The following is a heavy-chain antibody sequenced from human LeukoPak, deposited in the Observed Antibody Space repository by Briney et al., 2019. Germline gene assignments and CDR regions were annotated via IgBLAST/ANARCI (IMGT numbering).Heavy chain of an antibody. Sequence: GASVKVSCKASGYTLTSHYMHWVRQAPGQGFQWMGIINPSGGTTTYAEKFQGRVTMTRDMSTSTVYMELSSLRSEDTAVYYCARGARFLGPKAFDIWGQGTMVTVSS. V-gene: IGHV1-46*01. CDR1: GYTLTSHY. D-gene: IGHD3-3*01. J-gene: IGHJ3*02. CDR2: INPSGGTT. CDR3: ARGARFLGPKAFDI.